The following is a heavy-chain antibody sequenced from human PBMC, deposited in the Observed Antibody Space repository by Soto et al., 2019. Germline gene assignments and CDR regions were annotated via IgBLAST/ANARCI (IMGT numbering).Heavy chain of an antibody. CDR3: ARESIFAGYSVSWFDA. Sequence: PSETLSLTCTVSGGSISSNNWCWIRQPAGKGLGWIDRIYTSGNTNHNPPLTSSVAMSVDTSTNQFSPMLGSVTAADTAACYYARESIFAGYSVSWFDAWGQGTLVTVSS. D-gene: IGHD3-9*01. J-gene: IGHJ5*01. CDR1: GGSISSNN. V-gene: IGHV4-4*07. CDR2: IYTSGNT.